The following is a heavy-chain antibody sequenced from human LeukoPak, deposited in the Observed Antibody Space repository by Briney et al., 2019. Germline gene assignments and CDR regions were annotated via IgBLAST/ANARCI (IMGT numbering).Heavy chain of an antibody. CDR2: ISVSGDRT. J-gene: IGHJ4*02. CDR3: ALKLKAPGPLDY. Sequence: GGSLRLSCAASGLTFGNYAMNWVRQAPGKGLEWVSAISVSGDRTYYADSVKGRFTISRDSFKNTLYLQLSSLRAEDTAVYYCALKLKAPGPLDYWGQGTLVTVSS. V-gene: IGHV3-23*01. D-gene: IGHD2-8*02. CDR1: GLTFGNYA.